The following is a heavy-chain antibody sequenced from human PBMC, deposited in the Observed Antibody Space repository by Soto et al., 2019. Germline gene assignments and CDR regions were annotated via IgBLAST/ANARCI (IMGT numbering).Heavy chain of an antibody. Sequence: SETLSLTCAVYGGSFSGYYWSWIRQPPGKGLEWIGEINHSGSTNYNTSLKSRVTISVDTSKNQFSLKLSSVTAADTAVYYCARGPRFHYYDSSGYYYFDYWGQGTLVTVSS. CDR2: INHSGST. J-gene: IGHJ4*02. CDR3: ARGPRFHYYDSSGYYYFDY. CDR1: GGSFSGYY. V-gene: IGHV4-34*01. D-gene: IGHD3-22*01.